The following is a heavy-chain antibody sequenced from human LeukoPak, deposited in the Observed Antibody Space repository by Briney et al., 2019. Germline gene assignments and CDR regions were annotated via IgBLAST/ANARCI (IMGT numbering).Heavy chain of an antibody. CDR2: ISGSGGST. V-gene: IGHV3-23*01. CDR3: ARDSLIVLGLQH. CDR1: GFTFSSYA. D-gene: IGHD3-22*01. Sequence: PGGSLRLSCAASGFTFSSYAMSWVRQAPGKGLEWVSAISGSGGSTYYADSVKGRFTISRDNSKNTLYLQMNSLRADDTAVYYCARDSLIVLGLQHWGQGTLVTVSS. J-gene: IGHJ1*01.